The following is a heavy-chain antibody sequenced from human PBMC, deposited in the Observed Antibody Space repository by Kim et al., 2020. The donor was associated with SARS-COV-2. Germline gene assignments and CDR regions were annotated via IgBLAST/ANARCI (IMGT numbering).Heavy chain of an antibody. V-gene: IGHV3-64D*09. CDR2: ISSNGGST. CDR1: GFTFSSYA. CDR3: VNSFGYSYGSSHFDY. J-gene: IGHJ4*02. D-gene: IGHD5-18*01. Sequence: GGSLRLSCSASGFTFSSYAMHWVRQAPGKGLEYVSAISSNGGSTYYADSVKGRFTISRDNSKNTLYLQMSSLRAEDTAVYYCVNSFGYSYGSSHFDYWGQGTLVTVSS.